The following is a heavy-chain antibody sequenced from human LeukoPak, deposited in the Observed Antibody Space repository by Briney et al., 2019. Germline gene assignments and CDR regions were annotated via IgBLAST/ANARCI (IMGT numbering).Heavy chain of an antibody. CDR3: ARDLAGDYSNPHRSYMDV. D-gene: IGHD4-11*01. V-gene: IGHV4-61*02. CDR2: IYTSGST. Sequence: SETLSLTCTVSGGSISSGSYYWSWIRQPAGKGLEWIGRIYTSGSTNYNPSLKSRVTISVDTSKNQFSLKLSSVTAADTAVYYCARDLAGDYSNPHRSYMDVWGKGTTVTVSS. J-gene: IGHJ6*03. CDR1: GGSISSGSYY.